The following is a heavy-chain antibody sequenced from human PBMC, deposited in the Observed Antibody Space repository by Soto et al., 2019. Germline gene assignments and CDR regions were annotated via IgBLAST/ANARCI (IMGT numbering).Heavy chain of an antibody. CDR1: GGSFTGHV. D-gene: IGHD6-6*01. CDR3: ARENSIASLSYYYGMDV. V-gene: IGHV1-69*13. J-gene: IGHJ6*02. CDR2: IIPIFGTV. Sequence: GASVKVSCKASGGSFTGHVISWVRQAPGQGLEWMGGIIPIFGTVNYAQKFQGRVTITADESTSTAYMELSSLRSEDTAVYYCARENSIASLSYYYGMDVWGQGTTVTVS.